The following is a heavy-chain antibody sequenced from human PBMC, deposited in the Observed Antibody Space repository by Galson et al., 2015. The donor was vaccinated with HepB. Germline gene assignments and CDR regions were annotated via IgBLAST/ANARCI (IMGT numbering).Heavy chain of an antibody. D-gene: IGHD6-19*01. V-gene: IGHV3-23*01. CDR1: GFTFSSYA. J-gene: IGHJ4*02. CDR2: ISGSGGST. CDR3: AKLGLAVAGTGGD. Sequence: SLRLSCAASGFTFSSYAMSWVRQAPGKGLEWVSAISGSGGSTYYADSVKGRFTISRDNSKNTLYLQMNSLRAEDTAVYYYAKLGLAVAGTGGDWGQGTLVTVSS.